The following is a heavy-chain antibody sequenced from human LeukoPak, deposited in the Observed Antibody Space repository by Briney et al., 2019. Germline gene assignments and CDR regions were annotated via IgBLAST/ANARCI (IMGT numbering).Heavy chain of an antibody. V-gene: IGHV4-4*02. D-gene: IGHD6-13*01. CDR2: IYHSGST. J-gene: IGHJ6*02. CDR3: AREAAVARHYYYGMDV. CDR1: GGSISSSNW. Sequence: SETLSLTCAVSGGSISSSNWWSWVRQPPGKGLEWIGEIYHSGSTNYNPSLKSRVTISVDKSKNQFSLKLSSVTAADTAVYYCAREAAVARHYYYGMDVWGQGTTVTVSS.